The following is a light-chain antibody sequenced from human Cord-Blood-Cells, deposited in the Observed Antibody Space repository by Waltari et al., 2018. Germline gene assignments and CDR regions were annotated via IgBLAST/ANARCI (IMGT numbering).Light chain of an antibody. Sequence: IVMTQSPASLAVSLGERATINCKYSMSVLYSSNNKNYLAWYQQKPGQPPKLLIYWASTRESGVPDRFSGSGSGTDFTLTISSLQAEDVAVYYCQQYYSTPPTFGQGTKVEIK. CDR1: MSVLYSSNNKNY. CDR2: WAS. CDR3: QQYYSTPPT. J-gene: IGKJ1*01. V-gene: IGKV4-1*01.